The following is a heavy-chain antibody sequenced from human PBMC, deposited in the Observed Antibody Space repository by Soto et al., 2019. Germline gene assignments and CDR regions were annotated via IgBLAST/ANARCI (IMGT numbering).Heavy chain of an antibody. CDR1: GGSFSGYY. D-gene: IGHD7-27*01. J-gene: IGHJ4*02. V-gene: IGHV4-34*01. Sequence: QVQLQQWGAGLLKPSETLSLTCAVYGGSFSGYYWSWIRQPPGKGLEWIGEINHSGSTNYNPSLNSRFTISVDTPKNLFYLKLSSATHADTPRYYCARFWGIIFDYWGQGTLVTVSS. CDR2: INHSGST. CDR3: ARFWGIIFDY.